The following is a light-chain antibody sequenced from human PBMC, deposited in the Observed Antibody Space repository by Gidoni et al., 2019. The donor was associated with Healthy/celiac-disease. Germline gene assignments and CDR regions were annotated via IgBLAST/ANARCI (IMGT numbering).Light chain of an antibody. CDR3: MQALQTPRT. J-gene: IGKJ1*01. Sequence: DIVMTPSPLSLLVTPGEPASISCRSSQSLLHSNGYNYLDLYLQKPGQSPQLLIYLGSNRASGVPDRFSGSGSGTDFTLKISRVEAEDVGVYYCMQALQTPRTFGQGTKVEIK. CDR2: LGS. CDR1: QSLLHSNGYNY. V-gene: IGKV2-28*01.